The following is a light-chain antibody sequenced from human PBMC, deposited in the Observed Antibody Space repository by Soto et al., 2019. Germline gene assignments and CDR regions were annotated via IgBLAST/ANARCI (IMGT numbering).Light chain of an antibody. V-gene: IGLV2-14*01. J-gene: IGLJ1*01. Sequence: QSVLPQPASVSGSPGQSITISCTGTSSDVGGYDFVSWYRQYPGQAPKILMYEVTHRPSGVPDRFSGSKSGNTASLTISGLQADDEADYYCSSYTITSSPVFGPGTKLTVL. CDR2: EVT. CDR3: SSYTITSSPV. CDR1: SSDVGGYDF.